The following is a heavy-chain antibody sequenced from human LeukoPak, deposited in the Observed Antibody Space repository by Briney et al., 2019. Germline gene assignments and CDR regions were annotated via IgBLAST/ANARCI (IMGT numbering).Heavy chain of an antibody. CDR3: WKDPPPRYSGSPPAY. CDR1: GFTFSSYW. D-gene: IGHD1-26*01. Sequence: GGSLRLSCGASGFTFSSYWMSWVRQAPGKGLEWVANINKDGGEKYYVDSVKGRFTISRDNAKNSLYLQMNSLRADDTAVYYCWKDPPPRYSGSPPAYWGQGTLVTVSS. CDR2: INKDGGEK. V-gene: IGHV3-7*03. J-gene: IGHJ4*02.